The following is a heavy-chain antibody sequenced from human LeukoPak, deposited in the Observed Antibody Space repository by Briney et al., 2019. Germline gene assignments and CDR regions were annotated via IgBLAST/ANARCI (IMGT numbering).Heavy chain of an antibody. J-gene: IGHJ5*02. Sequence: PGGSLRLSCAASGFDLNTYEMNWVRQAPGKGLEWIADITISGHTKNYADSVKGRFTISRDSAGTSLYLQMNSLRVEDTCVYYCARGDPHADLWGQGTLVTVSS. V-gene: IGHV3-48*03. CDR3: ARGDPHADL. CDR2: ITISGHTK. CDR1: GFDLNTYE.